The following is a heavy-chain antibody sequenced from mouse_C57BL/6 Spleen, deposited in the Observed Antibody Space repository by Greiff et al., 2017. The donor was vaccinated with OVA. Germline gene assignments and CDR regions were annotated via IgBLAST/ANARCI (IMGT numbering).Heavy chain of an antibody. CDR2: IYPSDSET. J-gene: IGHJ3*01. CDR3: ARGYDYYWLWFSY. V-gene: IGHV1-61*01. Sequence: QVQLQQPGAELVRPGSSVKLSCKASGYTFTSYWMDWVKQRPGQGLEWIGNIYPSDSETNYNQKFKDKATLTVDKSSSTASMQLISLSSEDSAVYYCARGYDYYWLWFSYWGQGALVTVSA. CDR1: GYTFTSYW. D-gene: IGHD2-4*01.